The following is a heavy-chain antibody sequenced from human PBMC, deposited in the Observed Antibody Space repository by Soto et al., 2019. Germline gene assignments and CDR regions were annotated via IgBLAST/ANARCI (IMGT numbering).Heavy chain of an antibody. J-gene: IGHJ5*02. D-gene: IGHD3-16*01. CDR3: AKGGPFTGGFDP. CDR1: GLTLRSYA. Sequence: EGQLLQSGGDLVQPGGSLRLSCAGSGLTLRSYAMTWIRQTPEKGLEWVSTISGRSGVPSYADSVNGRFTVSRDNSKNTLYLQRKSLRPDDTAIYYCAKGGPFTGGFDPWGQGTLVTVAS. CDR2: ISGRSGVP. V-gene: IGHV3-23*01.